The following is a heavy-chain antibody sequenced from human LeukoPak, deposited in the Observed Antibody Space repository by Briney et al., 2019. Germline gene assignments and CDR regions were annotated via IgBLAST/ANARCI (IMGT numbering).Heavy chain of an antibody. CDR1: GYSFTGYG. CDR3: ARGIGSYGDSGLPFAY. D-gene: IGHD4-17*01. V-gene: IGHV1-18*01. J-gene: IGHJ4*02. Sequence: GASAKVSCKASGYSFTGYGIGWVRQAPGQGPEWMGWISAYNGNTKHAQKFQGRVTMTTDTSTSTAYMELRSLRSDDTAVYYCARGIGSYGDSGLPFAYWGQGTLVTVSS. CDR2: ISAYNGNT.